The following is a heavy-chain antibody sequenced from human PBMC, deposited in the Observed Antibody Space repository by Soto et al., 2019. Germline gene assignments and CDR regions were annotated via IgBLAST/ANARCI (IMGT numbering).Heavy chain of an antibody. V-gene: IGHV1-2*04. J-gene: IGHJ6*02. CDR1: GGTFSSYT. CDR3: ARAGDIVATIMGSDYYYGMDV. D-gene: IGHD5-12*01. CDR2: IIPISGST. Sequence: ASVKVSCKASGGTFSSYTISWVRQAPGQGLEWMGRIIPISGSTNYAQKFQGWVTMTRDKSISTAYMELSRLRSDDTAVYYCARAGDIVATIMGSDYYYGMDVWGQGTTVTVSS.